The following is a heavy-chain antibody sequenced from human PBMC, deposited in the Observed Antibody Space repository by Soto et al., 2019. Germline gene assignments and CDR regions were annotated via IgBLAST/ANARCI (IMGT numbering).Heavy chain of an antibody. V-gene: IGHV5-51*01. Sequence: PGESLKISCKGSGYSFAGYWIGWVRQMPGKGLEWMGVIYPGDSDTRYSPSLQGQVTISADKSISTAYLQWSSLKASGSAMYYCARRPGITGISDPFDYWGQGTLVTVSS. CDR2: IYPGDSDT. D-gene: IGHD1-20*01. CDR1: GYSFAGYW. J-gene: IGHJ4*02. CDR3: ARRPGITGISDPFDY.